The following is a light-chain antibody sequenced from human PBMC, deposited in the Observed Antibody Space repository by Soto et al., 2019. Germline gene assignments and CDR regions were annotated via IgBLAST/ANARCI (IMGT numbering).Light chain of an antibody. CDR3: QQHNNCPRT. CDR2: GAS. J-gene: IGKJ1*01. Sequence: EIKMTQSPATLSVSPGERATLSCRASQSVSSYLAWYQQKAGQAPRVLIYGASCREDGIPTRFSGSGSGTEYIPISSSLQPDDVSVYYYQQHNNCPRTFGQGTQL. CDR1: QSVSSY. V-gene: IGKV3D-15*01.